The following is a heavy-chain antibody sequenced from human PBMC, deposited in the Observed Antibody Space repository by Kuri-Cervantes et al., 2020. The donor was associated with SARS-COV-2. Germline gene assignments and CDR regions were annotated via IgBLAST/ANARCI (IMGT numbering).Heavy chain of an antibody. CDR3: ARGVLSSSSWTYYYYYYMDV. D-gene: IGHD6-13*01. Sequence: SVKVSCKASGGTFSSYAISWVRQAPGQGLEWMGGIIPTFGTANYAQKFQGRVTITTDESTSTAYMELSSLRSEDTAVYYCARGVLSSSSWTYYYYYYMDVWGKGTTVTVSS. CDR1: GGTFSSYA. V-gene: IGHV1-69*05. CDR2: IIPTFGTA. J-gene: IGHJ6*03.